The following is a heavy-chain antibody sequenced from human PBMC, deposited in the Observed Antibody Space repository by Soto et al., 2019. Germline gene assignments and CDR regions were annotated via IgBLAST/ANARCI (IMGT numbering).Heavy chain of an antibody. Sequence: SETLSLTCTVSGGSISSYYWSWIRQPPGKGLEWIGYIYYSGSTNYNPSLKSRVTISVDTSKNQFSLKLSPVTAADTAVYYCARAPRGNYGYPSYFDYWGQGTLVTVSS. CDR2: IYYSGST. D-gene: IGHD3-10*01. CDR3: ARAPRGNYGYPSYFDY. V-gene: IGHV4-59*01. CDR1: GGSISSYY. J-gene: IGHJ4*02.